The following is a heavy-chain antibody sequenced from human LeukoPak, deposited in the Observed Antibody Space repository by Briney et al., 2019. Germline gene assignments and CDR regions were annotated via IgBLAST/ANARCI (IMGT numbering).Heavy chain of an antibody. Sequence: QTGGSLRLSCAASGFTFSSYAMHWVRQAPGKGLEWVAVISYDGSNKYYADSVKGRFTISRDNSKNTLYLQMNSLRAEDTAVYYCARDSSSSWYFDYWGQGTLVTVSS. CDR3: ARDSSSSWYFDY. CDR2: ISYDGSNK. J-gene: IGHJ4*02. V-gene: IGHV3-30-3*01. CDR1: GFTFSSYA. D-gene: IGHD6-13*01.